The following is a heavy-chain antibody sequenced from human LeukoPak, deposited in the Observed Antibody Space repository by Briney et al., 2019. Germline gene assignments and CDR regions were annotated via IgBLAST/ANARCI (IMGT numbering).Heavy chain of an antibody. V-gene: IGHV4-39*01. D-gene: IGHD6-13*01. J-gene: IGHJ5*02. CDR3: ARHGGIAAAGTGFDP. CDR2: IYYSGST. Sequence: NASETLSLTCTVSGGSISSSSYYWGWIRQPPGKGLEWIGSIYYSGSTYYNPSLKSRVTISVDTSKNRFSLKLSSVTAADTAVYYCARHGGIAAAGTGFDPWGQGTLVTVSS. CDR1: GGSISSSSYY.